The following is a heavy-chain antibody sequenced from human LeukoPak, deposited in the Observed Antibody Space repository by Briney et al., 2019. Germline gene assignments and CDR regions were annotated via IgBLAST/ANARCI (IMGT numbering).Heavy chain of an antibody. Sequence: GGSLRLSCAASGFTFSNYAMSWVRQAPGKGLEWVSVITGSGDSTYNADSVKGRFTISRDNTKNMFYPQMNSLRAEDTAVYYCVKNSGGSVAGLFDHWGQGTLVTVSS. CDR2: ITGSGDST. J-gene: IGHJ4*02. V-gene: IGHV3-23*01. CDR1: GFTFSNYA. CDR3: VKNSGGSVAGLFDH. D-gene: IGHD6-19*01.